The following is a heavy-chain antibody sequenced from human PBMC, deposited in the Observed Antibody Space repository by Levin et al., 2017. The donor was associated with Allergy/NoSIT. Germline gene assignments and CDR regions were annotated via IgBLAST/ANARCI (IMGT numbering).Heavy chain of an antibody. J-gene: IGHJ4*02. CDR1: GFTFSSYA. CDR3: ARSSRGYGTVDY. D-gene: IGHD5-12*01. CDR2: IYASADSI. Sequence: PGESLKISCAASGFTFSSYAMSWVRQAPGKGLEWVSAIYASADSIYYSDSVKGRFTISRDSSKNTLYLHMNSLRAEDTAVYYCARSSRGYGTVDYWGQGTLVTVSS. V-gene: IGHV3-23*01.